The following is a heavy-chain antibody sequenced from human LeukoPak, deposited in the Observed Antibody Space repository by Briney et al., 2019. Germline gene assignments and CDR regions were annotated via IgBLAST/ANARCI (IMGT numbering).Heavy chain of an antibody. D-gene: IGHD2-21*02. CDR1: GFTFSSYA. CDR2: ISGSGGST. CDR3: AKAVTGSNIEPYGY. V-gene: IGHV3-23*01. Sequence: GGSLRLACAASGFTFSSYAMSWVRQAPGKGLEGVTAISGSGGSTYYADSVKGRFTISRDNSKNTLYLQMNSLRAEDTAVYYCAKAVTGSNIEPYGYWGQGTLVTVSS. J-gene: IGHJ4*02.